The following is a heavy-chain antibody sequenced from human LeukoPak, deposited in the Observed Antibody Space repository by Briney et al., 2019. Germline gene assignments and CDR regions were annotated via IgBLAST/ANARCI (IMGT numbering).Heavy chain of an antibody. D-gene: IGHD1-26*01. V-gene: IGHV3-21*01. J-gene: IGHJ4*01. CDR2: ITSSGTYI. Sequence: PGGSLRLSCAASGFTFNVFHMNWLRQAPGKGLEWISSITSSGTYITYADSIQGRFTISRDNAKNSLYLQMNSLRVDDTALYYCARASRGWDLDYWGHGTLVTVSS. CDR3: ARASRGWDLDY. CDR1: GFTFNVFH.